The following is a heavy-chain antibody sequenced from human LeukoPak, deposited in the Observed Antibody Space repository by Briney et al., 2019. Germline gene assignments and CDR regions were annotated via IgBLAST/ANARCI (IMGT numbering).Heavy chain of an antibody. CDR1: GFTFSSYA. Sequence: GGSLRLSCAASGFTFSSYAVSWVRQAPGKGLEWVSAISGSGGNTYYADSVKGRFTISRDNSKNTLYLQMNSLRAEDTAVYYCAKDPGYCSSTSCYGSEYFQHWGQGTLVTVSS. CDR3: AKDPGYCSSTSCYGSEYFQH. CDR2: ISGSGGNT. J-gene: IGHJ1*01. D-gene: IGHD2-2*01. V-gene: IGHV3-23*01.